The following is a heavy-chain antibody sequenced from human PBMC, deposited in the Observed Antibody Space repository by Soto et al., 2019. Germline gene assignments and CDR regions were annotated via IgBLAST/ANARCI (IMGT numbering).Heavy chain of an antibody. J-gene: IGHJ4*02. V-gene: IGHV1-18*01. CDR3: VRDQQWLLPVPLNFDY. D-gene: IGHD6-19*01. CDR2: ISAFNGET. Sequence: GASVKVSCKASGFTFSDYGFSWVRQAPGRGLEWMGWISAFNGETNYTQKSEGRVALTTDAATATAYMELTSLTVGDTAVYYCVRDQQWLLPVPLNFDYWGQGTVVTVSS. CDR1: GFTFSDYG.